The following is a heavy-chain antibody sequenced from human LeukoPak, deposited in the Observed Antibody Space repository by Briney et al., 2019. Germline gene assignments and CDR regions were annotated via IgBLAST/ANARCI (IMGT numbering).Heavy chain of an antibody. V-gene: IGHV3-11*01. CDR2: ISSGGTII. CDR3: AKHSGYSYGYYFDY. D-gene: IGHD5-18*01. Sequence: GGSLRLSCAASGFSFSDYYMSWIRQAPGKGLEWVSYISSGGTIIYQADSVKGRFTISRDNAKNTLYLQMNSLRAEDTAVYYCAKHSGYSYGYYFDYWGQGTLVTVSS. CDR1: GFSFSDYY. J-gene: IGHJ4*02.